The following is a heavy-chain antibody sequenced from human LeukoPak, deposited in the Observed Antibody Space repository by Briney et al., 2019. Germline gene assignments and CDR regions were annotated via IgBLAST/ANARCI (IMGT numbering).Heavy chain of an antibody. CDR3: AREGDGYKRTNWFDP. CDR2: IYYSGST. Sequence: KPSETLSLTCTVSGGSISSYYWSWIRQPPGKGLEWIGYIYYSGSTNYNPSLKSRVTISVDTSKNQFSLKLSFVTAADTAVYYCAREGDGYKRTNWFDPWGQGTLVTVSS. CDR1: GGSISSYY. J-gene: IGHJ5*02. D-gene: IGHD3-22*01. V-gene: IGHV4-59*01.